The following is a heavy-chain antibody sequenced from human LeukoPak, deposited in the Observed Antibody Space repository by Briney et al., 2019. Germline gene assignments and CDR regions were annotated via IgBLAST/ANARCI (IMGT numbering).Heavy chain of an antibody. CDR1: GFTFRSYE. V-gene: IGHV3-48*03. CDR3: ARKGSGWPDY. Sequence: PGGSLRLSCAASGFTFRSYEMKWVRQAPGGGLEWVSYISSSGTTIYYADSVKGRFTVSRDNAKNSLYLQMNSLRAEDTAIYYCARKGSGWPDYWGQGTLVTVSS. D-gene: IGHD6-19*01. J-gene: IGHJ4*02. CDR2: ISSSGTTI.